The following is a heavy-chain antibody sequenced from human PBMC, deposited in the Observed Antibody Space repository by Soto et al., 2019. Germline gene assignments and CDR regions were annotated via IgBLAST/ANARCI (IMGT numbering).Heavy chain of an antibody. V-gene: IGHV4-31*03. CDR3: TREAGY. J-gene: IGHJ4*02. CDR1: GGSVSSGGFY. Sequence: QVRLQESGPGLVKPSQTLSLTCTVSGGSVSSGGFYWNWIRQHPGKGLEWIGYMYNDGRTEYTPSLKSRVSISVDTPKDQSSLQVMSVTVADTAVYYCTREAGYWGQGILVTVSS. CDR2: MYNDGRT. D-gene: IGHD6-25*01.